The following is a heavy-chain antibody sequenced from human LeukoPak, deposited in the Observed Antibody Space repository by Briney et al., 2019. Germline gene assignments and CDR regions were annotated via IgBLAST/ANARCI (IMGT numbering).Heavy chain of an antibody. D-gene: IGHD4-11*01. CDR3: ARWGNDYSQFDS. CDR1: GFTFSSYG. J-gene: IGHJ4*02. CDR2: IWYDGSNK. Sequence: GGSLRLSCAASGFTFSSYGMHWVRQAPGKGLEWVAVIWYDGSNKYYADSVKGRFTISRDNSKNTLFLQMNSLRTEDTAVYFCARWGNDYSQFDSWGQGTLVTVS. V-gene: IGHV3-33*01.